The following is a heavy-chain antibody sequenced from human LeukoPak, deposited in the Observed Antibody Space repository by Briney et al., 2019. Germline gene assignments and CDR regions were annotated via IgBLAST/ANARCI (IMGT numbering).Heavy chain of an antibody. CDR3: AHRKYYFDY. V-gene: IGHV2-5*08. CDR2: IYWDDDK. CDR1: GGSVSSGDYY. J-gene: IGHJ4*02. Sequence: QTLSLTCTVSGGSVSSGDYYWNWIRQPPGKALEWLALIYWDDDKRYSPSLKSRLTITKDTSKNQVVLTMTNMDPVDTATYYCAHRKYYFDYWGQGTLVTVSS.